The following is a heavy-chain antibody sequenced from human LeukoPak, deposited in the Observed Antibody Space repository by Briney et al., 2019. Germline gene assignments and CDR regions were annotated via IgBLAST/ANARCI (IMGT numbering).Heavy chain of an antibody. D-gene: IGHD6-19*01. CDR2: ISSSSSYI. CDR3: ARDPRRYSSGWYFDY. CDR1: GFTFSDYY. J-gene: IGHJ4*02. V-gene: IGHV3-11*06. Sequence: GGSLRLSCAASGFTFSDYYMSWIRQAPGKGLEWVSYISSSSSYIYYADSVKGRFTISRDNAKNSLYLQMNSLRAEDTAVYYCARDPRRYSSGWYFDYWGQGTLVTVSS.